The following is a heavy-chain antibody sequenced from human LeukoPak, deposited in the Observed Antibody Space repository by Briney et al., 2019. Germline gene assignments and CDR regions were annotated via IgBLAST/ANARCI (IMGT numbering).Heavy chain of an antibody. CDR1: GFTFSSNY. D-gene: IGHD5-18*01. Sequence: GGSLRLSCAASGFTFSSNYMSWVRQAPGKGLEWVSVIYSGGSTYYADSVKGRFTISRDNSKNTLYLQMNSLRAEDTAVYYCARGTYSYGPHWYFDLWGRGTLVTVSS. CDR3: ARGTYSYGPHWYFDL. V-gene: IGHV3-66*01. J-gene: IGHJ2*01. CDR2: IYSGGST.